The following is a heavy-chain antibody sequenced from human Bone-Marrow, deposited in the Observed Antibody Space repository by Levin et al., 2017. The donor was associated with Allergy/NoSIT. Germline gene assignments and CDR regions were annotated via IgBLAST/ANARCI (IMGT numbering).Heavy chain of an antibody. Sequence: ASVKVSCKASGGTFSSYAISWVRQAPGQGLEWMGGIIPIFGTANYAQKFQGRVTITADESTSTAYMELSSLRSEDTAVYYCARVVFWSGTSFDYFDYWGQGTLVTVSS. D-gene: IGHD3-3*01. CDR3: ARVVFWSGTSFDYFDY. CDR2: IIPIFGTA. CDR1: GGTFSSYA. J-gene: IGHJ4*02. V-gene: IGHV1-69*13.